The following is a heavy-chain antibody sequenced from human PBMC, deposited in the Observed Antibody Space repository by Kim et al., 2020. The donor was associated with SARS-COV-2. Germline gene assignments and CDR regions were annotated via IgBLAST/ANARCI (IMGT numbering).Heavy chain of an antibody. D-gene: IGHD3-10*01. J-gene: IGHJ6*02. CDR1: GGSISSYY. CDR3: ARGRSGVRGVINYYYYYGMDV. CDR2: IYYSGST. Sequence: SETLSLTCTVSGGSISSYYWSWIRQPPGKGLEWIGYIYYSGSTNYNPSLKSRVTISVDTSKNQFSLKLSSVTAADTAVYYCARGRSGVRGVINYYYYYGMDVWGQGTTVTVSS. V-gene: IGHV4-59*01.